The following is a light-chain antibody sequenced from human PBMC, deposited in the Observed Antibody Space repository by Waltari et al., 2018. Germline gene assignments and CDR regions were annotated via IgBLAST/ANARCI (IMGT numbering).Light chain of an antibody. CDR3: SSYTNSSTYV. CDR2: EVT. V-gene: IGLV2-14*01. J-gene: IGLJ1*01. Sequence: QSALTQPASVSGSPGQSITISCTETNSDVGGSNYVSWYHQRPGKAPQLLVSEVTNRPSGVSNRFSGSKSDNTASLTISGLLAEDEADYYCSSYTNSSTYVFGTGTKVTVL. CDR1: NSDVGGSNY.